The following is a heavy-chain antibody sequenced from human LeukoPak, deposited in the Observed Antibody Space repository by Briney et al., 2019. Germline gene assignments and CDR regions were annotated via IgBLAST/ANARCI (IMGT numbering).Heavy chain of an antibody. J-gene: IGHJ4*02. Sequence: GSSVKVSCKASGYTFTGYYVHWMRQAPGQGLEWMGWINPSSGGTNYAQKFQGRVTMTGDTSISTVYMELSRLSSDDTAVYFCAGRPDTAMVPIFDYWGQGTLVTISS. V-gene: IGHV1-2*02. CDR2: INPSSGGT. D-gene: IGHD5-18*01. CDR3: AGRPDTAMVPIFDY. CDR1: GYTFTGYY.